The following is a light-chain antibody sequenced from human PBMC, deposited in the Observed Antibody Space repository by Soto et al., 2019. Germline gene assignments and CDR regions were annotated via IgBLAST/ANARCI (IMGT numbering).Light chain of an antibody. V-gene: IGLV6-57*01. Sequence: NFMLTQPHSVSESPGKTVTISCTRSSGSIASNYVKWDQQRPGSSPTTVIYEDNQRPSGVPDRFSGSIDSSSNSASLTISGLKTEDEADYYCQSFDSSDQVFGGGTKLTVL. CDR1: SGSIASNY. CDR2: EDN. CDR3: QSFDSSDQV. J-gene: IGLJ3*02.